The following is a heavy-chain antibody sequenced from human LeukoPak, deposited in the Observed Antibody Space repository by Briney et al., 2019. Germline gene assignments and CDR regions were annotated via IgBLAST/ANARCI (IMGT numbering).Heavy chain of an antibody. D-gene: IGHD2-8*01. Sequence: PGGSLRLSCAASGFTFSSYSMNWVRQVPGKGLEWVSSISSSSSYIYYADSVKGRFTISRDNAKNSLYLQMNSLRAEDTAVYYCARAPLVLMVYAPANYYMDVWGKGTTVTVSS. CDR3: ARAPLVLMVYAPANYYMDV. J-gene: IGHJ6*03. CDR2: ISSSSSYI. V-gene: IGHV3-21*01. CDR1: GFTFSSYS.